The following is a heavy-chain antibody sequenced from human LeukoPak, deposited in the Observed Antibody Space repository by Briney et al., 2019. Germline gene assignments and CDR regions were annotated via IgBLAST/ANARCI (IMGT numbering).Heavy chain of an antibody. CDR2: IYYSGST. V-gene: IGHV4-59*01. Sequence: SETLSLTCTVSGGSISSYYWSWIRQPPGKGLEWIGYIYYSGSTNYNPSLKSRVTISVDTSKNQFSLRLSSVTAADTAVYYCARDCSSTSCYDYWGQGTLVTVSS. J-gene: IGHJ4*02. CDR1: GGSISSYY. CDR3: ARDCSSTSCYDY. D-gene: IGHD2-2*01.